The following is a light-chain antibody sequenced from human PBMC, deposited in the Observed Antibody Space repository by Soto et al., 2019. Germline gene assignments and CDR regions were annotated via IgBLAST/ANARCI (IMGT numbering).Light chain of an antibody. CDR1: SSNIGNNY. CDR2: DNN. J-gene: IGLJ1*01. V-gene: IGLV1-51*01. CDR3: GTWDSSLSAGYV. Sequence: QSVLTQPPSVSAAPGQTVTISCSGSSSNIGNNYVSWYQQLPGTAPKLLIYDNNKRPSGIPDRFSGSKSGTSATLGITGLQTGYEADYYCGTWDSSLSAGYVFGTGTKVTVL.